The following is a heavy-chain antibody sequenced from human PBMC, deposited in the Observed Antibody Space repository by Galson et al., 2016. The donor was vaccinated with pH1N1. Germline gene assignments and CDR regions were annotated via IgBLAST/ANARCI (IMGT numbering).Heavy chain of an antibody. D-gene: IGHD2-21*01. CDR3: SRSPADPGYSYYYMDV. CDR2: IFPGDSDT. Sequence: QSGAEVKKPGESLKISCKGSGYSFTSYWIGWGRQMPGKGLERMGIIFPGDSDTRYSPSFHGQVTIPADKSISTAYLQWNRLSASDTAMYNCSRSPADPGYSYYYMDVWGKGTTVSVSS. CDR1: GYSFTSYW. J-gene: IGHJ6*03. V-gene: IGHV5-51*03.